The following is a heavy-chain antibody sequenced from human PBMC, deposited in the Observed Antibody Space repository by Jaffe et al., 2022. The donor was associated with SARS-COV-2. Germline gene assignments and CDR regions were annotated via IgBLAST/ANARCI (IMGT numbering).Heavy chain of an antibody. V-gene: IGHV3-9*01. CDR1: GFTFDDYA. CDR2: ISWNSGSI. J-gene: IGHJ6*03. Sequence: EVQLVESGGGLVQPGRSLRLSCAASGFTFDDYAMHWVRQAPGKGLEWVSGISWNSGSIGYADSVKGRFTISRDNAKNSLYLQMNSLRAEDTALYYCAKGGAYCSGGSCYYMDVWGKGTTVTVSS. D-gene: IGHD2-15*01. CDR3: AKGGAYCSGGSCYYMDV.